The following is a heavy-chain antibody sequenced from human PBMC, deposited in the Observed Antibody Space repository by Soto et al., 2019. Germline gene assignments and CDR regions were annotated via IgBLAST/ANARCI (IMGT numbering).Heavy chain of an antibody. D-gene: IGHD3-22*01. Sequence: PGGSLRLSCAASGFTFSSYAMSWVRQAPGKGLEWVSAISGSGGSTYYADSVKGRFTISRDNSKNTLYLQMNSLRAEDTAVYYCAKPYYYDISGYYLFRSDYYYYGMDVWGQGTTVTVSS. J-gene: IGHJ6*02. V-gene: IGHV3-23*01. CDR1: GFTFSSYA. CDR2: ISGSGGST. CDR3: AKPYYYDISGYYLFRSDYYYYGMDV.